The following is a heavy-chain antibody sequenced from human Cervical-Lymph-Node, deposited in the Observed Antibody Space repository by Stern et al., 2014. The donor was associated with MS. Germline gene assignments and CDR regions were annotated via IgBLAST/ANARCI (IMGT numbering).Heavy chain of an antibody. CDR2: INPNSGGT. CDR1: GYTFTGYY. D-gene: IGHD1-26*01. V-gene: IGHV1-2*06. J-gene: IGHJ3*02. Sequence: DQLVESGAEVKKPGASVKVSCKASGYTFTGYYMHWVRQAPGQGLEWIGRINPNSGGTNYAQKFQGRVTMTRDTSISTAYMELSRLRSDDTAVYYCARGVGATWEDAFDIWGQGTMVTVSS. CDR3: ARGVGATWEDAFDI.